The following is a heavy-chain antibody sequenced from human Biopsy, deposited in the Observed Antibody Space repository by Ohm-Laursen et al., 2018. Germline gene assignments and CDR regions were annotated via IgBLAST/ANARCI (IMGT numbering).Heavy chain of an antibody. CDR1: GGSVSSNVAY. Sequence: PSQTLSLTCTVSGGSVSSNVAYWAWIRQPPGKGLESIGSIFYSGITYYNPSLQSRATMSVDTSKNQFSLNLTSVTAADTAVYYCARHPTGFWFDPWGQGTLVTVSS. CDR2: IFYSGIT. J-gene: IGHJ5*02. CDR3: ARHPTGFWFDP. V-gene: IGHV4-39*01.